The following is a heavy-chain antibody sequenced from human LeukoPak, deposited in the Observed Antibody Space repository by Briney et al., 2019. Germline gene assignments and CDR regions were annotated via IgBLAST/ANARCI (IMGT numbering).Heavy chain of an antibody. J-gene: IGHJ4*02. Sequence: GGSLRLSCAASGFTVSSNYMSWVRQAPGKGLEWVSVIYSGGSTYYADSVKRRFTISRDNSKNTLYLQMNSLRAEDTAVYYCARECGDSSGYLFDYWRQGTMVSVCS. CDR3: ARECGDSSGYLFDY. V-gene: IGHV3-66*02. CDR1: GFTVSSNY. CDR2: IYSGGST. D-gene: IGHD3-22*01.